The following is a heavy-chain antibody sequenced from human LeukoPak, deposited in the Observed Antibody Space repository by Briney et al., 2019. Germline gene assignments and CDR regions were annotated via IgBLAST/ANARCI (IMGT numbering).Heavy chain of an antibody. CDR2: INHSGST. V-gene: IGHV4-34*01. CDR3: ARGQGGSYSPAFDY. D-gene: IGHD1-26*01. Sequence: ETLSLTCACYVGFYSGYYWSWLRQPPGKGLEWIGEINHSGSTNYNPSLKSRVTISVDTSKNQFSLKLSSVTAADTAVYYCARGQGGSYSPAFDYWGQGTLVTVSS. CDR1: VGFYSGYY. J-gene: IGHJ4*02.